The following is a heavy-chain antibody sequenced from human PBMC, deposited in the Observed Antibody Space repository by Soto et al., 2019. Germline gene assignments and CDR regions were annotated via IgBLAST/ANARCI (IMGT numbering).Heavy chain of an antibody. D-gene: IGHD1-26*01. Sequence: QVQLVESGGGVVQPGRSLRLSCAASGFTFSHYAMHWVRQAPGKGLEWVALMSYDGSNEYYADSVKGRFTISRENSKNTRYLQMNSLRAEDTAVYYCAKDGSHNFDYGGQGTLVTVSS. J-gene: IGHJ4*02. CDR1: GFTFSHYA. CDR3: AKDGSHNFDY. V-gene: IGHV3-30*18. CDR2: MSYDGSNE.